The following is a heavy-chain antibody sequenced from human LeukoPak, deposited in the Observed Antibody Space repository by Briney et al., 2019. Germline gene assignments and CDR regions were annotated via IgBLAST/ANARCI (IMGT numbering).Heavy chain of an antibody. CDR1: GFTFSSYA. Sequence: PGGSLRLSCAASGFTFSSYAMHWVRQAPGKGLEWVAVISYDGSNKYYADSVKGRFTISRDNSKNTLYLQMNSLRAEDTAVYYCARDPNDYGGNYFDYWGQGTLVTVSS. V-gene: IGHV3-30*04. CDR2: ISYDGSNK. D-gene: IGHD4-23*01. CDR3: ARDPNDYGGNYFDY. J-gene: IGHJ4*02.